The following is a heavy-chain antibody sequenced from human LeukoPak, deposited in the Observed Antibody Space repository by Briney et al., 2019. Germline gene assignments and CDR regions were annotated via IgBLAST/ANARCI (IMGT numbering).Heavy chain of an antibody. D-gene: IGHD4-17*01. CDR3: ARGDYGDNFDY. J-gene: IGHJ4*02. V-gene: IGHV1-18*01. CDR1: GYTFTSYG. CDR2: INAYNGNT. Sequence: ASVKLSCKASGYTFTSYGISWVRQAPGQGLEWVGWINAYNGNTNYAQKLQGRVTMTTDTSTSTAYMELRSLRSDDTAVYFCARGDYGDNFDYWGQGTLVTVSS.